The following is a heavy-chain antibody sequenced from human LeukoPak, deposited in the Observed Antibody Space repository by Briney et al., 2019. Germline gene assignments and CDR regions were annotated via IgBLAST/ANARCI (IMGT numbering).Heavy chain of an antibody. CDR3: ARDLGIPPYYMDV. CDR2: ISNSCSTI. V-gene: IGHV3-11*04. J-gene: IGHJ6*03. CDR1: GLTFRNYY. Sequence: PGGSLRLSCAASGLTFRNYYMSWIRHAPGKGLEWVSWISNSCSTIYYADSVKGRFTICRDNAKNSLYLEMNSLRVEDTAEYYCARDLGIPPYYMDVWGKGTTVTVSS. D-gene: IGHD7-27*01.